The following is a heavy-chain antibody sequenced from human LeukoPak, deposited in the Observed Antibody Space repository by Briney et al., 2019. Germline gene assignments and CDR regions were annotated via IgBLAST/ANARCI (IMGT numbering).Heavy chain of an antibody. CDR1: GFTFSSYG. J-gene: IGHJ4*02. CDR2: ISYDGSNK. V-gene: IGHV3-30*18. CDR3: AKDGIFGVVLDYFDY. D-gene: IGHD3-3*02. Sequence: GGSLRLSCAASGFTFSSYGMHWVRQAPGKGLEWVAVISYDGSNKYYADSVKGRFTISRDNSKSTLYLQMNSLRAEDTAVYYCAKDGIFGVVLDYFDYWGQGTLVTVSS.